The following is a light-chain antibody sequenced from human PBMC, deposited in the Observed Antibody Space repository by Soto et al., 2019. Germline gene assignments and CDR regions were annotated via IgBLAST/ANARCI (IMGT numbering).Light chain of an antibody. J-gene: IGKJ2*01. CDR3: QQYGSSPQT. CDR2: GAS. CDR1: QSVSRSY. Sequence: EIVLTQSPDTLSLSPGERATLSCRASQSVSRSYLAWYQQKPGQAPRLLIYGASSRATGIPDRFSGSGSGTDFTLTISRLEPEDFAVYYCQQYGSSPQTFGQGTKLEIK. V-gene: IGKV3-20*01.